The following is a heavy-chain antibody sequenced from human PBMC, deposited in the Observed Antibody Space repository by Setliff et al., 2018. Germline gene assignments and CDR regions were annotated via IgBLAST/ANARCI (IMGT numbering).Heavy chain of an antibody. D-gene: IGHD6-19*01. CDR3: ARARYSSGWYGGGGAFYYMDA. CDR1: GDSIKRDY. V-gene: IGHV4-59*08. J-gene: IGHJ6*03. Sequence: PSETLSLTCTVSGDSIKRDYWNWIRQSPGKGLEWIGNIYYSGGTNYNPSVKSRVAVSLDTSKNQFSLKLTSVTAADTAVYYCARARYSSGWYGGGGAFYYMDAWGKGTTVTVSS. CDR2: IYYSGGT.